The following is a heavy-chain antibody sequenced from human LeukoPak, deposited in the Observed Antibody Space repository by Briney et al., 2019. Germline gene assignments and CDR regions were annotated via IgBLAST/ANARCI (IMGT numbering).Heavy chain of an antibody. Sequence: PGGSLRLSCAASGFTFSSYEMNWVRQAPGKGLEWVSYISKSASTIYYADSVKGRFTISRDNAKNSLYLQMNSLRAEDTAVYYCAKDWGYGDYGYYFDYWGQGTLVTVSS. CDR3: AKDWGYGDYGYYFDY. J-gene: IGHJ4*02. CDR1: GFTFSSYE. CDR2: ISKSASTI. V-gene: IGHV3-48*03. D-gene: IGHD4-17*01.